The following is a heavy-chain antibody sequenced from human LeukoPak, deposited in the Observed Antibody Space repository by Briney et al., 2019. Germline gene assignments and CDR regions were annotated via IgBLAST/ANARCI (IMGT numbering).Heavy chain of an antibody. CDR2: INAGNGNT. Sequence: ASVKVSCKASGYTFTSYAMHWVRQAPGQRLEWMGWINAGNGNTKYSQEFQGRVTITRDTSASTAYMELSSLRSEDMAVYYCARERGGHGYSYGYDYWGQGTLVTVSS. CDR1: GYTFTSYA. V-gene: IGHV1-3*03. J-gene: IGHJ4*02. CDR3: ARERGGHGYSYGYDY. D-gene: IGHD5-18*01.